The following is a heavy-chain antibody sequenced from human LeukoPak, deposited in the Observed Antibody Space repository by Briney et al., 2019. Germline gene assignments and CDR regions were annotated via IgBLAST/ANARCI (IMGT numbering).Heavy chain of an antibody. CDR3: ARRGVLGIAAS. CDR1: GGSFSGYY. V-gene: IGHV4-34*01. J-gene: IGHJ5*02. Sequence: SETLSLTCAVYGGSFSGYYWSWIRQPPGKGLEWIGEINHSGSTNYNPSLKSRVPISVDTSKNQFSLNLSSVPAADTAVYYCARRGVLGIAASWGQGTLVTVSS. CDR2: INHSGST. D-gene: IGHD6-13*01.